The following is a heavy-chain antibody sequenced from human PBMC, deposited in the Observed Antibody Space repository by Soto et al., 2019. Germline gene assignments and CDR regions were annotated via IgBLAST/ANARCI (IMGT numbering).Heavy chain of an antibody. CDR1: GYSFTSYW. V-gene: IGHV5-10-1*01. Sequence: GESLKISCKGSGYSFTSYWISWVRQMPGKGLEWMGRIDPSDSYTNYSPSFQGHVTISADKSISTAYLQWSSLKASDTAMYYCARHAYYDSSGFSADYWGQGTLVTVSS. D-gene: IGHD3-22*01. CDR2: IDPSDSYT. CDR3: ARHAYYDSSGFSADY. J-gene: IGHJ4*02.